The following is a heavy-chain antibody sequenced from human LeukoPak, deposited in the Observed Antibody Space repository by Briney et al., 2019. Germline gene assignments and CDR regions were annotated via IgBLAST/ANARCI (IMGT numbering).Heavy chain of an antibody. CDR2: IKSDGSTT. D-gene: IGHD3-22*01. CDR3: ARGYYYDSSGPNIPFDY. J-gene: IGHJ4*02. CDR1: EFTLRSYW. Sequence: QAGGSLRLSCAASEFTLRSYWMHWVRQAPGKGLVWVSRIKSDGSTTTYLDSVKGRFTISRDNAKNTLYLQMNSLRAEDTAVYYCARGYYYDSSGPNIPFDYWGQGTLVTVSS. V-gene: IGHV3-74*03.